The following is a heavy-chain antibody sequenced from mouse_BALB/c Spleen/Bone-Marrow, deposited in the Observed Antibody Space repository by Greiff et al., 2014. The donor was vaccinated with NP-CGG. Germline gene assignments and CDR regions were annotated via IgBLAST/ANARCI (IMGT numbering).Heavy chain of an antibody. CDR1: GYTFTDYV. CDR2: IIPFNDGT. V-gene: IGHV1-14*01. D-gene: IGHD1-1*01. J-gene: IGHJ2*01. Sequence: EVQLQQSGPELVRPGASVKMSCKASGYTFTDYVIHWVKQKPGQGLEWIGYIIPFNDGTKYIEKFKGKATLTSDKSSTTTYMELSSLTSEDSAVYFCARWDYGTRFYFDYWGQGTTLTVSS. CDR3: ARWDYGTRFYFDY.